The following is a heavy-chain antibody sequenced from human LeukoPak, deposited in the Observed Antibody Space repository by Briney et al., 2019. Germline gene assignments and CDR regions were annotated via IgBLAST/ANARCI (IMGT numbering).Heavy chain of an antibody. V-gene: IGHV4-34*01. CDR1: GGSFSGYY. J-gene: IGHJ4*02. Sequence: SETLSLTCAVYGGSFSGYYWSWIRQPPGKGLEWIGEINHSGSTNYNPSLKSRVTISVDTSKNQFSLKLSSVTAADTAVYYCARGRDYGDYPTDYWGQGTLVTVSS. D-gene: IGHD4-17*01. CDR3: ARGRDYGDYPTDY. CDR2: INHSGST.